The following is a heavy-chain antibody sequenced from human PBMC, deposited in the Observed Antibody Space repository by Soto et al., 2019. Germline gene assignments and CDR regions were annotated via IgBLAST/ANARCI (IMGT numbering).Heavy chain of an antibody. CDR1: GFTFSSYS. V-gene: IGHV3-48*01. D-gene: IGHD3-3*01. CDR3: AKSQRDFWSGYSSPYYYYYMDV. J-gene: IGHJ6*03. Sequence: PGGSLRLSCAASGFTFSSYSMNWVRQAPGKGLEWVSYISSSSSTIYYADSVKGRFTISRDNAKNSLYLQMNSLRAEDTAVYYCAKSQRDFWSGYSSPYYYYYMDVWGKGTTVTVSS. CDR2: ISSSSSTI.